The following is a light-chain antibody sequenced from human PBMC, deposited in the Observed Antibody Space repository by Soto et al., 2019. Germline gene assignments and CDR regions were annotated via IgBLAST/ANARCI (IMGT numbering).Light chain of an antibody. CDR3: QVWDWSSDSSGV. Sequence: SYELTQPPSVSVAPGQTARITCGGTNIGSKSVHWYQQKPGQAPVLVVHDDSDRPSGIPERLSGSNSGNTATLTISRVEAGDEADYYCQVWDWSSDSSGVFGGGTKLTVL. CDR2: DDS. CDR1: NIGSKS. J-gene: IGLJ3*02. V-gene: IGLV3-21*02.